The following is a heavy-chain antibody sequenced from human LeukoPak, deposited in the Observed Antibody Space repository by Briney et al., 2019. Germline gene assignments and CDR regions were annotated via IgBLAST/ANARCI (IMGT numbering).Heavy chain of an antibody. Sequence: PSETLSLTCAVSGGSIRSDTSYWVWIRQSPGKGLEWIGTISHSGSTFYNPSLRSRVTISVDTSKNQLSLNLNSVTATDTAVYYCAGHTPGTMYSYWGQGSLVTVSS. CDR2: ISHSGST. CDR3: AGHTPGTMYSY. D-gene: IGHD1-7*01. J-gene: IGHJ4*02. V-gene: IGHV4-39*01. CDR1: GGSIRSDTSY.